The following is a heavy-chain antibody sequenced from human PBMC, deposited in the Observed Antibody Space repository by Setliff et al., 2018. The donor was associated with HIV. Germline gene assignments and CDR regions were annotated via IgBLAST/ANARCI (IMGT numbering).Heavy chain of an antibody. J-gene: IGHJ6*03. CDR2: IKQEGSEK. CDR3: ARGRQGGRYCSGVSCRGGYYYYYMDV. Sequence: GGSLRLSCAASGFTFSTYWMSWVRQAPGKGLAWVANIKQEGSEKYYVDSVKGRFTISRDNAKSSLYLQMNSLRAEDTAVYYCARGRQGGRYCSGVSCRGGYYYYYMDVWGKGTTVTVSS. D-gene: IGHD2-15*01. V-gene: IGHV3-7*03. CDR1: GFTFSTYW.